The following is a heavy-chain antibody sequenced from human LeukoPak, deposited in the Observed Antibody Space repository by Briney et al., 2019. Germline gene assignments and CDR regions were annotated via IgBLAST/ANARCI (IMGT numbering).Heavy chain of an antibody. D-gene: IGHD2-2*01. Sequence: SVKVSCKASGGTFSCYAISWVRQAPGQGLEWMGGIMPIFGTANYAQKFQGRVTITTGESTSTAYMELSSLRSEDTAVYYCARGTKTLYCSSTSCGRYYYYYYMDVWGKGTTVTVSS. CDR3: ARGTKTLYCSSTSCGRYYYYYYMDV. CDR1: GGTFSCYA. CDR2: IMPIFGTA. J-gene: IGHJ6*03. V-gene: IGHV1-69*05.